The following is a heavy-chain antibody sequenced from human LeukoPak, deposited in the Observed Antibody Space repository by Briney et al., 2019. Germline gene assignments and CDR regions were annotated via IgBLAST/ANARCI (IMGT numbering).Heavy chain of an antibody. CDR1: GFTFRSYA. CDR2: ISGSGGSS. CDR3: ARDGGYHSSGPFDY. J-gene: IGHJ4*02. V-gene: IGHV3-23*01. D-gene: IGHD3-22*01. Sequence: PGGSLRLSCAASGFTFRSYAMSWIRQAPGKGLEWVSSISGSGGSSYYADSVKGRFTISRDNSKNTLYLQMNSLRAEDTAVYYCARDGGYHSSGPFDYWGQGTLVTVSS.